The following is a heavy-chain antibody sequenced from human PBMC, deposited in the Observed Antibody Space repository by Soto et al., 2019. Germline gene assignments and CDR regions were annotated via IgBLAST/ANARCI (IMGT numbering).Heavy chain of an antibody. J-gene: IGHJ6*02. CDR2: IFSNDEK. Sequence: QVTLKESGPVLVKPTETLTLTCTVSGFSLSNARMGVSWIRQPPGKALEWLAHIFSNDEKSYSTSLKSRLTISKDTSKSQVVLTMTNMDLVDTATYYCARIQGPAYYYYYGMDVWGQGTTVTVSS. CDR3: ARIQGPAYYYYYGMDV. V-gene: IGHV2-26*01. CDR1: GFSLSNARMG.